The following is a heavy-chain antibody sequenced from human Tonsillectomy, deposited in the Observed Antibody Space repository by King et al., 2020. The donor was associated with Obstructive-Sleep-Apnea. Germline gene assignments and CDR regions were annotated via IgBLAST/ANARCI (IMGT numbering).Heavy chain of an antibody. CDR2: IYYSGRT. D-gene: IGHD2-15*01. Sequence: QLQESGPGLVKPSETLSLTCTVSGGSISSSSYYWGWIRQPPGKGLEWIGTIYYSGRTYYNPSLKSRVTISRDTSKNQFSLKLSSVTAADTAVYYCASERDIVGVVAADIYGMDVWGQGTTVTVSS. V-gene: IGHV4-39*07. J-gene: IGHJ6*02. CDR1: GGSISSSSYY. CDR3: ASERDIVGVVAADIYGMDV.